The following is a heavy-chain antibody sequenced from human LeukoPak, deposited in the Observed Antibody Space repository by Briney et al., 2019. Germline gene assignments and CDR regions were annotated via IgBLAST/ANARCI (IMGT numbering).Heavy chain of an antibody. CDR1: GGTFSSYA. D-gene: IGHD2-2*01. CDR2: INPSTGGT. V-gene: IGHV1-2*02. CDR3: ARDGSTSYWYYYYMDV. Sequence: ASVKVSCKASGGTFSSYAISWVRQAPGQGLEWMGWINPSTGGTNSAQKFQGRVTMTSDTSISTAYMELSRLRSDDTAVYYCARDGSTSYWYYYYMDVWGKGTTVTVSS. J-gene: IGHJ6*03.